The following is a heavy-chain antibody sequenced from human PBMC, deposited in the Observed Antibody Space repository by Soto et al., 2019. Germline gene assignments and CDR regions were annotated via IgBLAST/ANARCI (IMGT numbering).Heavy chain of an antibody. CDR1: GFTFSNAW. CDR2: IKSKTDGGTT. Sequence: PGGSLRLSCAASGFTFSNAWMNWVRQAPGKGLEWVGRIKSKTDGGTTDYAAPVKGRFTISRDDSKNTLYLQMNSLKTEDTAVYYCTTLKGLGGSGSYYNYYYYGMDVWGQGTTVTVSS. J-gene: IGHJ6*02. D-gene: IGHD3-10*01. V-gene: IGHV3-15*07. CDR3: TTLKGLGGSGSYYNYYYYGMDV.